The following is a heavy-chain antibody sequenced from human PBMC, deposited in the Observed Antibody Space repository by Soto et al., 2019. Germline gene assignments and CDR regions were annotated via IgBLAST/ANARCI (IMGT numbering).Heavy chain of an antibody. V-gene: IGHV4-59*01. J-gene: IGHJ5*02. CDR1: GGSISSYY. Sequence: QVQLQESGPGLVKPSETLSLTCTVSGGSISSYYWSWIRQPPGKGLEWIGYIYYSGSTNYNPSLKSRVTISVDTSKTQFSLKLSSVTAADTAVYYCASLPYYDILTGTSPPCGPWGQGTLVTVSS. D-gene: IGHD3-9*01. CDR2: IYYSGST. CDR3: ASLPYYDILTGTSPPCGP.